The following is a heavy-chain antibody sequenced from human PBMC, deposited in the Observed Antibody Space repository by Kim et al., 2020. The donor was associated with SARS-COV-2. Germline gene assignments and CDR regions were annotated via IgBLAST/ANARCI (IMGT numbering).Heavy chain of an antibody. CDR3: ARENSVGSWYGRRSAFDI. CDR2: IIPIFGTA. D-gene: IGHD6-13*01. J-gene: IGHJ3*02. CDR1: GGTFSSYA. V-gene: IGHV1-69*13. Sequence: SVKVSCKASGGTFSSYAISWVRQAPGQGLEWMGGIIPIFGTANYAQKFQGRVTITADESTSTAYMELSSLRSEDTAVYYCARENSVGSWYGRRSAFDIWGQGTMVTVSS.